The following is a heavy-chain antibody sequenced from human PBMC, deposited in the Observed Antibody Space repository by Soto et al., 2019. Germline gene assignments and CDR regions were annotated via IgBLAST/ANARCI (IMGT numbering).Heavy chain of an antibody. CDR1: GGSLSFNY. V-gene: IGHV4-59*01. J-gene: IGHJ4*02. CDR3: ARGRGNFDF. D-gene: IGHD3-10*01. Sequence: SETLSLTCSVSGGSLSFNYWSWIRQVPGKGLEWIGYIFYSGNTNYNPSLKSRVTISVDTSKNHFSLNLSSLTAADTAVYYCARGRGNFDFWGQGTLVTSPQ. CDR2: IFYSGNT.